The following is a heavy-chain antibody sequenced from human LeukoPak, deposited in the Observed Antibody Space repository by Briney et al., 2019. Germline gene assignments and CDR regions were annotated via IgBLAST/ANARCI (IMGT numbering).Heavy chain of an antibody. J-gene: IGHJ4*02. CDR1: GFTFSSYW. CDR2: ISDSASST. D-gene: IGHD4-11*01. V-gene: IGHV3-23*01. CDR3: AKMPNSNYFDY. Sequence: AGGSLRLSCAASGFTFSSYWMNWVRQAPGKGLEWVSAISDSASSTYYADSVKGRFTISRDNAKNTLYLQMNSLRAEDTAVYYRAKMPNSNYFDYWGQGTLVTVSS.